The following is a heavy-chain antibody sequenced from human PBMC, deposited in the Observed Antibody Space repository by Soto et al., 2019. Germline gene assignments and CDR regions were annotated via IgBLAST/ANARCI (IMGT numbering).Heavy chain of an antibody. D-gene: IGHD1-26*01. V-gene: IGHV3-30*18. Sequence: QVQLVESGGGVVQPGRSLRLSCAASGFDFNTYGLHWVRQAPDKGLEWVASISFDGGSQYYADSVKGLFTVSRDKSNSTLYLQMNSLGAEDTATYFCAKDSSVIAVGSGGWFDPWGPGTLVIVSS. CDR2: ISFDGGSQ. J-gene: IGHJ5*02. CDR1: GFDFNTYG. CDR3: AKDSSVIAVGSGGWFDP.